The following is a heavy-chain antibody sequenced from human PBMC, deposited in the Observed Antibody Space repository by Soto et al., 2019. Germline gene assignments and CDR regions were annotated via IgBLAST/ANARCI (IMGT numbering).Heavy chain of an antibody. D-gene: IGHD6-13*01. Sequence: QVQLQESGPGLVKPSDTLSLTCAVSDYSISSSNWWGWIRQPPGKGLEWIGYIYYTGSTYYNPSLKSGVTMSVDTSKNRFSLKLSSVTAVDTAVYYCAKKPAAVGKFDSWGQGTLVTVSS. V-gene: IGHV4-28*01. CDR1: DYSISSSNW. J-gene: IGHJ4*02. CDR3: AKKPAAVGKFDS. CDR2: IYYTGST.